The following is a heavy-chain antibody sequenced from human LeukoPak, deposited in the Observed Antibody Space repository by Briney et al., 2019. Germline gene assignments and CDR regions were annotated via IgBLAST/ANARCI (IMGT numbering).Heavy chain of an antibody. D-gene: IGHD6-13*01. CDR2: ISGSGSYI. Sequence: GGSLRLSCAASGFIFDNYVMNWVRQAPGKGLEWDSSISGSGSYIYYADSVKGRFTISRDNAKNSLYLQMNSLRVEDTAVYYCARDPKDGSSWYHGDYWGQGTLVTVSS. CDR3: ARDPKDGSSWYHGDY. CDR1: GFIFDNYV. J-gene: IGHJ4*02. V-gene: IGHV3-21*01.